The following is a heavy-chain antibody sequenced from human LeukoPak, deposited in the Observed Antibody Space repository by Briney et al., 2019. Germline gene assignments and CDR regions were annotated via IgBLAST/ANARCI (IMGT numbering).Heavy chain of an antibody. CDR3: ARDTIQPGLIDD. CDR2: INSGGDDI. J-gene: IGHJ4*02. D-gene: IGHD2-2*01. Sequence: PGGSLRLSCAASGFSFSLYAMNWVRQAPGKGLEWISYINSGGDDIHYAASVRGRFTISRDDAGNTLFLQLSSLRAEDTVVYYCARDTIQPGLIDDWGQGTLVTVSS. V-gene: IGHV3-21*05. CDR1: GFSFSLYA.